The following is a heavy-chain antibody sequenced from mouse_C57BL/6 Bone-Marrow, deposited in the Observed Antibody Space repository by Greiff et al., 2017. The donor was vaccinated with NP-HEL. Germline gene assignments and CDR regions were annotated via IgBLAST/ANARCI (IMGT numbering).Heavy chain of an antibody. V-gene: IGHV5-17*01. CDR2: ISSGSSTI. J-gene: IGHJ2*01. CDR1: GFTFSDYG. Sequence: EVKLMESGGGLVKPGGSLKLSCAASGFTFSDYGMHWVRQTPEKGLEWVAYISSGSSTIYYADTVKGQFTFSIDTAKNTLFLQMTRLSAEDTAMYYCARPYYGNSLYYFDYWGQGTTLTVS. D-gene: IGHD2-10*01. CDR3: ARPYYGNSLYYFDY.